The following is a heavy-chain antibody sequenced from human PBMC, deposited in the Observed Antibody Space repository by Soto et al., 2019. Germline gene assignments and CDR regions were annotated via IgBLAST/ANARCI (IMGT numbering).Heavy chain of an antibody. CDR1: GGTFSSYA. CDR3: ASKGEQWLARRRRDYYGMDV. D-gene: IGHD6-19*01. J-gene: IGHJ6*02. CDR2: IIPIFGTA. V-gene: IGHV1-69*01. Sequence: QVQLVQSGAEVKKPGSSVKVSCKASGGTFSSYAISWVRQAPGQGLEWMGGIIPIFGTANYAQKFQGRVTITADEPTSTAYMELSSLRSEDTAVYYCASKGEQWLARRRRDYYGMDVWGQGTTVTVSS.